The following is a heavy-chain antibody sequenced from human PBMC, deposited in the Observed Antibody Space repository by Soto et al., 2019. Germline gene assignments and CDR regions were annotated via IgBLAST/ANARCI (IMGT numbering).Heavy chain of an antibody. Sequence: LRLSCATSGFTFSRYWIHWVRQAPGEGLVWVSRISGDGVHTDYAESVKGRFTVSRDIAKSTGYLQMNNLRAEDTAIYYCARLGFVGEGDFWGQGILVTVSS. J-gene: IGHJ4*02. CDR1: GFTFSRYW. V-gene: IGHV3-74*01. D-gene: IGHD3-16*01. CDR3: ARLGFVGEGDF. CDR2: ISGDGVHT.